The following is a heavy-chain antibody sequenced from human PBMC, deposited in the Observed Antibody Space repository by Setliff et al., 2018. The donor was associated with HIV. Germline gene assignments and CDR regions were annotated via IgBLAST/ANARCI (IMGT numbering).Heavy chain of an antibody. CDR2: IYYLGST. Sequence: KTSETLSLTCAVSGYSIGSGKYWGWIRQSPGKGLEWIGSIYYLGSTYYNPSLETRVTISVDTSKNQFSLELMSVTATDTAIYYCARAEWYGEFYHFDYWGQGTLVPVSS. D-gene: IGHD3-10*01. V-gene: IGHV4-38-2*01. CDR1: GYSIGSGKY. CDR3: ARAEWYGEFYHFDY. J-gene: IGHJ4*02.